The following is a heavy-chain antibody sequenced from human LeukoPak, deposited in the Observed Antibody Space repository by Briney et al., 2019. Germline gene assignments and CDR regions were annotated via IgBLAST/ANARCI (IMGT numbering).Heavy chain of an antibody. CDR2: ISSSSSTI. Sequence: GGSLRLSCAASGFTFSSYSMNWVRQAPGKGLEWVSYISSSSSTIYYADSVKGRFTISRDNSKKTLHLNMNSLSAEDTPVYSCAKDPYYDFWSGYPEGENWFAPWGQGTLVTVSS. D-gene: IGHD3-3*01. V-gene: IGHV3-48*01. CDR1: GFTFSSYS. CDR3: AKDPYYDFWSGYPEGENWFAP. J-gene: IGHJ5*02.